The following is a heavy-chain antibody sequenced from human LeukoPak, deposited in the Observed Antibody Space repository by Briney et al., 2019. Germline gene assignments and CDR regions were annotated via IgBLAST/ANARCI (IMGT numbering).Heavy chain of an antibody. J-gene: IGHJ4*02. CDR1: GYTLTELS. CDR2: FDPEDGET. Sequence: ASVKVSCKVSGYTLTELSMHWVRQAPGEGLEWMGGFDPEDGETIYAQKFQGRVTMTEDTSTDTAYMELSSLRSEDTAVYYCATGPNVLRYFDWFRYWGQGTLVTVSS. V-gene: IGHV1-24*01. D-gene: IGHD3-9*01. CDR3: ATGPNVLRYFDWFRY.